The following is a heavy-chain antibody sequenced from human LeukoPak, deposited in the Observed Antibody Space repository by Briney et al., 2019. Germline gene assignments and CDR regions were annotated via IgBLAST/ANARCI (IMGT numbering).Heavy chain of an antibody. Sequence: ASVKVSCKASGGTFSSYAISWVRQAPGQGLEWMGRIIPILGIANYAQKFQGRVTITADKSTSTAYMELSSLRSEDTAVYYCATAFGGVIAPPPYWGQGTLVTVSS. CDR3: ATAFGGVIAPPPY. D-gene: IGHD3-16*02. J-gene: IGHJ4*02. V-gene: IGHV1-69*04. CDR2: IIPILGIA. CDR1: GGTFSSYA.